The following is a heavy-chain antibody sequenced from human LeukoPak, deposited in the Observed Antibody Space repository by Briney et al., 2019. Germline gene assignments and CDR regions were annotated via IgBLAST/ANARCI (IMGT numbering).Heavy chain of an antibody. V-gene: IGHV1-18*01. Sequence: ASVKVSCKPSGYTFTSYGISWVRQAPGQGLEWMGWISAYNGNTNYAQKLQGRVTMTTDTSTSTAYMELRSLRSDDTAVYYCARDHGDYYDSSGSDAFDIRGQGTMVTVSS. D-gene: IGHD3-22*01. J-gene: IGHJ3*02. CDR1: GYTFTSYG. CDR2: ISAYNGNT. CDR3: ARDHGDYYDSSGSDAFDI.